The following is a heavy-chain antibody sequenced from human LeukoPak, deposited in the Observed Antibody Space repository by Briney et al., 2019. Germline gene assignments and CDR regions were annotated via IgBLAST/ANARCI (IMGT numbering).Heavy chain of an antibody. J-gene: IGHJ3*02. Sequence: PGGALRLSCAASVFTFSSYIMNWVRQAPGRGLAWVSYISSSSRNIYYAHSLKGGFTISRDNAKNSLYLQMNSLRDEDTAVYYCARDPRDGYCSTASCYGAFDIWGQGTMVTVSS. D-gene: IGHD2-2*01. CDR2: ISSSSRNI. V-gene: IGHV3-48*02. CDR1: VFTFSSYI. CDR3: ARDPRDGYCSTASCYGAFDI.